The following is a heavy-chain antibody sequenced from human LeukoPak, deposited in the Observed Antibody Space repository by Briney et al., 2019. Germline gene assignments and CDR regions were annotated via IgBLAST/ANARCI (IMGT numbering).Heavy chain of an antibody. Sequence: GGSLRLSCAASGFTFSDHYMDWVRQAPGKGLEWVGRIRKKVNSYSTGYAASVKGRFTISRDDSKNSLYLQMNSLKTEDTAMYYCARSRDGDYCFDYWGQGTLVAVSS. CDR2: IRKKVNSYST. D-gene: IGHD4-17*01. CDR3: ARSRDGDYCFDY. V-gene: IGHV3-72*01. J-gene: IGHJ4*02. CDR1: GFTFSDHY.